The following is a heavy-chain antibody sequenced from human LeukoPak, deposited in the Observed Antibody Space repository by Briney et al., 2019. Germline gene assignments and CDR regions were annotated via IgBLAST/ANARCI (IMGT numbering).Heavy chain of an antibody. CDR2: IIPIFGTA. Sequence: ASVKVSCKASGYTFTSFGISWVRQAPGQGLEWMGGIIPIFGTANYAQKFQGRVTITADESTSTAYMELSSLRSEDTAVYYCARESSPYYYDSSGYYIQHWGQGTLVTVSS. CDR1: GYTFTSFG. J-gene: IGHJ1*01. CDR3: ARESSPYYYDSSGYYIQH. V-gene: IGHV1-69*13. D-gene: IGHD3-22*01.